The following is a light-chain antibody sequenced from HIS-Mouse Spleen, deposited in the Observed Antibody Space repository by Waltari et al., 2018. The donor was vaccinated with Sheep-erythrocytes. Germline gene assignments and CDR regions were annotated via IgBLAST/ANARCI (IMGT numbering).Light chain of an antibody. V-gene: IGLV2-11*01. Sequence: QSVLTQPRSVSGSPGQSVTISCTGTSSDVGGYNYVSWYQQHPGKAPKLMIYDVSKRPSGVPDRFSGPKSGNTASLTISGLQAEDEADYYCCSYAGSYNHVFATGTKVTVL. CDR2: DVS. CDR1: SSDVGGYNY. J-gene: IGLJ1*01. CDR3: CSYAGSYNHV.